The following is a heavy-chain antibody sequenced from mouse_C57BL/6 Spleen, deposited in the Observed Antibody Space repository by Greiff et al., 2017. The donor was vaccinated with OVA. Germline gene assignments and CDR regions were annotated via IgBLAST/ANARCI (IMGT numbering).Heavy chain of an antibody. J-gene: IGHJ4*01. CDR1: GFSLTSYG. Sequence: QVQLKESGPGLVAPSQSLSITCTVSGFSLTSYGVDWVRQSPGKGLEWLGVIWGVGSTNYNSALKSRLSISKDNSKSQVFLKMNSLQTDDTAMYXCARSTMVTTAYYYAMDYWGQGTSVTVSS. D-gene: IGHD2-2*01. V-gene: IGHV2-6*01. CDR3: ARSTMVTTAYYYAMDY. CDR2: IWGVGST.